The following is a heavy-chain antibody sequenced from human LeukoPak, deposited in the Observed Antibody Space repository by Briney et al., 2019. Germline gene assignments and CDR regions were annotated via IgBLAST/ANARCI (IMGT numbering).Heavy chain of an antibody. V-gene: IGHV3-30*02. D-gene: IGHD3-10*01. Sequence: GGSLRLSCAASGFTFSSYGMHWVRQAPGKGLEWVAFIRYDGSNKYYADSVKGRFTISRDNSKNTLYLQMNSLRAEDTAVYYCARGSRDSYYYGSGIDYWGQGTLVTVSS. CDR3: ARGSRDSYYYGSGIDY. CDR1: GFTFSSYG. CDR2: IRYDGSNK. J-gene: IGHJ4*02.